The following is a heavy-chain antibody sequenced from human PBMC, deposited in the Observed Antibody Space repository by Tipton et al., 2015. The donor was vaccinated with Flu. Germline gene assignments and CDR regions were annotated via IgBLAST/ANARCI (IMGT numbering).Heavy chain of an antibody. J-gene: IGHJ5*02. Sequence: LRLSCTVSGGSISSYYWSWVRQPPGKGLEWIGYIYYSGSTNYNPSLKSRVTISVDTSKNQFSLKLSSVTAADTAVYYCASSSAQGWFDPWGQGTLVTVSS. CDR3: ASSSAQGWFDP. CDR1: GGSISSYY. D-gene: IGHD6-6*01. V-gene: IGHV4-59*01. CDR2: IYYSGST.